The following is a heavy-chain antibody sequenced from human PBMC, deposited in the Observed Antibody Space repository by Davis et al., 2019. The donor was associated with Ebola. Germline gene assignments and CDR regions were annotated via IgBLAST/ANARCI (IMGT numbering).Heavy chain of an antibody. D-gene: IGHD1-26*01. V-gene: IGHV3-13*01. Sequence: PGGSLRLSCAASGFTFSSYDMHWVRHATGKGLEWVSAIGTAGDTYYPGSVKGRFTISRENAKNSLYLQMNSLRAGDTAVYYCARGFGSFYYYGMDVWGQGTTVTVSS. J-gene: IGHJ6*02. CDR3: ARGFGSFYYYGMDV. CDR1: GFTFSSYD. CDR2: IGTAGDT.